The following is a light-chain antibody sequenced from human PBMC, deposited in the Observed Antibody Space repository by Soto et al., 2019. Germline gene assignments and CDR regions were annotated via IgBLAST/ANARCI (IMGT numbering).Light chain of an antibody. CDR3: SSYAGSYTFVV. Sequence: QSALTQPASVSGSPGQSITISCTGTSSDVGGYNYVSWYQQHPGKAPKLVIYEVTKRPSGVSNRFSGSKSGNTASLTISGLQAEDETDYYCSSYAGSYTFVVFGGGTKVTVL. CDR1: SSDVGGYNY. J-gene: IGLJ2*01. CDR2: EVT. V-gene: IGLV2-14*01.